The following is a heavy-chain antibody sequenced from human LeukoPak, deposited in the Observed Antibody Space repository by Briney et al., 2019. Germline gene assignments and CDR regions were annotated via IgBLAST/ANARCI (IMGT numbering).Heavy chain of an antibody. CDR1: GFSLSTSGVG. V-gene: IGHV2-5*02. CDR2: IYWDDDK. Sequence: SGPTLVNPTQTLTLTCTFSGFSLSTSGVGVGWIRQPPGKALEWLALIYWDDDKRYSPSLKSRLTITKDTSKNQVVLTMTNMDPVDTATYYCAHRQPITHYDFWSGYTQVWFDPWGQGTLVTVSS. J-gene: IGHJ5*02. D-gene: IGHD3-3*01. CDR3: AHRQPITHYDFWSGYTQVWFDP.